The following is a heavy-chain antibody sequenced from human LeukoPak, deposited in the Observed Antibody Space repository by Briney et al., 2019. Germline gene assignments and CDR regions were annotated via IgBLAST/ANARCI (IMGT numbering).Heavy chain of an antibody. J-gene: IGHJ3*02. CDR1: GGSIISGDYY. D-gene: IGHD2-2*02. V-gene: IGHV4-30-4*08. CDR3: ARAGVVPAAINRAFDI. Sequence: SQTLSLTCIVSGGSIISGDYYWTWIRQPPGKGLEWIGYIYHNGDTYYNPSLRSRISISVDTSKNQFSLKPSSVTAADTAVYYCARAGVVPAAINRAFDIWGQGSLVTVSS. CDR2: IYHNGDT.